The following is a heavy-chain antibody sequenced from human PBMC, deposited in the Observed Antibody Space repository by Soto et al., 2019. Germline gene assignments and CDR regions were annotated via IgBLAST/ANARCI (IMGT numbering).Heavy chain of an antibody. CDR1: GFTFDDYA. D-gene: IGHD2-2*01. CDR2: ITWNSGNI. Sequence: EVQLVESGGGLVRPGRSLRLSCTASGFTFDDYAMHWVRQAPGRGLEWVSGITWNSGNIAYADSVKGRFTIAREDDNNSLYLQMNSLRPEDTALYYRVKASYADFHRVLATAEYFFDYWGHGTLVTVSS. J-gene: IGHJ4*01. V-gene: IGHV3-9*01. CDR3: VKASYADFHRVLATAEYFFDY.